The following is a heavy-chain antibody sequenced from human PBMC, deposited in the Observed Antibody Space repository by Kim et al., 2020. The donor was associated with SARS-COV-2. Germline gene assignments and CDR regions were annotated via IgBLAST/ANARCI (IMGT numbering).Heavy chain of an antibody. D-gene: IGHD2-21*02. V-gene: IGHV4-39*01. CDR2: IYYSGST. CDR3: ARHPTEVTQLMDV. CDR1: GGSISSSSYY. J-gene: IGHJ6*02. Sequence: SETLSLTCTASGGSISSSSYYWGCIRQPPGKGLEWIGSIYYSGSTYYNPSLKSRVTISVDTSSNQFSLILSSVTAADTAVYYCARHPTEVTQLMDVWGQGTTVTVSS.